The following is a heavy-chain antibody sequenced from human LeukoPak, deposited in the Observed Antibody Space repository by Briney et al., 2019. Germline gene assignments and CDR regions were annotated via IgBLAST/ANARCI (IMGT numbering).Heavy chain of an antibody. CDR2: INSDGSST. D-gene: IGHD6-13*01. J-gene: IGHJ4*02. CDR3: ARGPYSSSRGPFDY. Sequence: GGSLRLSCAASGFTFSSYWMHWVRQAPGKGLVWVSRINSDGSSTSYADSVKGRFTISRDNAKNTLYLQMNSLRAEDTAVYYCARGPYSSSRGPFDYWGQGALVTVSS. CDR1: GFTFSSYW. V-gene: IGHV3-74*01.